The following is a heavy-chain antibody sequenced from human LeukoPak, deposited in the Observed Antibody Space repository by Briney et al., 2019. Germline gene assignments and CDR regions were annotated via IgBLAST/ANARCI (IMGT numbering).Heavy chain of an antibody. CDR1: GFTFSSYG. CDR3: VRDSGWYRFDY. J-gene: IGHJ4*02. CDR2: ISYDGSNK. Sequence: GRSLRLSCAASGFTFSSYGMHRVRQAPGKGLEWVAVISYDGSNKYYADSVKGRFTISRDNAKNSLSLQMNSLRAEDTAMYYCVRDSGWYRFDYWGQGTLVTVSA. V-gene: IGHV3-30*03. D-gene: IGHD6-13*01.